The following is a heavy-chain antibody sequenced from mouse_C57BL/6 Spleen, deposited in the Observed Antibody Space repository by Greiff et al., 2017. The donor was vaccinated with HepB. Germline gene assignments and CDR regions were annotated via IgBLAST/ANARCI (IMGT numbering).Heavy chain of an antibody. V-gene: IGHV1-52*01. D-gene: IGHD2-2*01. J-gene: IGHJ2*01. CDR2: IDPSDSET. CDR1: GYNFTSYW. CDR3: ARGWLRRETPFDY. Sequence: VQLQQPGAELVRPGSSVKLSCKASGYNFTSYWMHWVKQRPIQGLEWIGNIDPSDSETHYNQKFKDKATLTVDKSSSTAYRQLSSLTSEDSAVYYCARGWLRRETPFDYWGQGTTLTVSS.